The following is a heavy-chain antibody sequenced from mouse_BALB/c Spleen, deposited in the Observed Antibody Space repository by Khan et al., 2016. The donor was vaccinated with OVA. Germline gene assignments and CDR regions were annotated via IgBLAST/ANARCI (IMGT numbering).Heavy chain of an antibody. CDR3: ASKALYYGRRKNAWFAY. J-gene: IGHJ3*01. CDR2: INTYTGEP. Sequence: QIQLVQSGPELKKPGETVKISCKASGYTFTNYGMNWVKQAPGQGLKWMGWINTYTGEPTYADDLRGRFAFTLETSARTAYLQNNNLKNENTATYFCASKALYYGRRKNAWFAYWGQGTLVTVSS. CDR1: GYTFTNYG. D-gene: IGHD1-1*01. V-gene: IGHV9-3-1*01.